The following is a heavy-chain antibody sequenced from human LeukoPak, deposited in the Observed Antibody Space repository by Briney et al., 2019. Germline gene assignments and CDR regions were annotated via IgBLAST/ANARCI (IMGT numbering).Heavy chain of an antibody. CDR1: GFTFSSYG. D-gene: IGHD3-22*01. V-gene: IGHV3-30*18. Sequence: GGSLRLSCAASGFTFSSYGMHWVRQAPGKGLEWVAVISYDGSNKYYADSVKGRVTISRDNSKSTLYLQMNSLRAEDTAVYYCAKDGKTYYYDSSAYYFDYWGQGTLVTVSS. CDR3: AKDGKTYYYDSSAYYFDY. J-gene: IGHJ4*02. CDR2: ISYDGSNK.